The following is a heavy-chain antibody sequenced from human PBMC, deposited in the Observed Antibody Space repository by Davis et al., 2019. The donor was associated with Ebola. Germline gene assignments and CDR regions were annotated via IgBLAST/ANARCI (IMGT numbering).Heavy chain of an antibody. CDR3: ARGGDFWSGYYTYYYYGMDV. CDR2: ISSSSSYI. V-gene: IGHV3-21*01. Sequence: GGSLRLSCAASGFTFSSYSMNWVRQAPGKGLEWVSSISSSSSYIYYADSVKGRFTISRDNAKNSLYLQMNSLRAEDTAVYYCARGGDFWSGYYTYYYYGMDVWGQGTTVTVSS. CDR1: GFTFSSYS. D-gene: IGHD3-3*01. J-gene: IGHJ6*02.